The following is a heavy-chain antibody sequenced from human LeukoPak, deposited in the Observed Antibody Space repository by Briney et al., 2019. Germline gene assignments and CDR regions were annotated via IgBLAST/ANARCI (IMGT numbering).Heavy chain of an antibody. J-gene: IGHJ3*02. CDR1: GFTFTTYT. D-gene: IGHD6-19*01. CDR2: INAANGNT. CDR3: ARGLRMEWLGDAFDI. V-gene: IGHV1-3*01. Sequence: ASVKVSCKTSGFTFTTYTMHWVRQAPGQRLEWMGWINAANGNTQYSQKFQGRVTITRDTSASTAYMELSSLRSEDTAVYYCARGLRMEWLGDAFDIWGQGTMVTVSS.